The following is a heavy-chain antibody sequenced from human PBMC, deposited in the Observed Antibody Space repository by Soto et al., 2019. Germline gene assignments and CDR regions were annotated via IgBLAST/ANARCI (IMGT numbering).Heavy chain of an antibody. V-gene: IGHV1-18*01. CDR3: ARDFEVYGSGNGMDV. D-gene: IGHD3-10*01. Sequence: ASVKALCKASGYTFTSYGISWMRQAPEQGLEWMGWISAYNGNTNYAQKLQGRVTMTTDTSTSTAYMELRSLRSDDTAVYYCARDFEVYGSGNGMDVWGQGTTVTVSS. CDR1: GYTFTSYG. J-gene: IGHJ6*02. CDR2: ISAYNGNT.